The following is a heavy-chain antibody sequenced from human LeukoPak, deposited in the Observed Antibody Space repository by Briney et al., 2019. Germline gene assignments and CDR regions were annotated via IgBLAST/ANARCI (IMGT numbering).Heavy chain of an antibody. CDR3: AREGVYYDSSGYLPL. CDR2: INPSGGST. J-gene: IGHJ4*02. Sequence: ASVKVSCKVSGYTLTELIMHWVRQAPGQGLEWMGIINPSGGSTSYAQKFQGRVTMTRDTSTSTVYMELSSLRSEDTAVYYCAREGVYYDSSGYLPLWGQGTLVTVSS. D-gene: IGHD3-22*01. CDR1: GYTLTELI. V-gene: IGHV1-46*01.